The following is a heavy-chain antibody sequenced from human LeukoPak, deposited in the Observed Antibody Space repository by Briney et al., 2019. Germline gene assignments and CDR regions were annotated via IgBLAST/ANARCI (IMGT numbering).Heavy chain of an antibody. Sequence: ASVKVSCKVSGYTLTELSMHWVRQAPGKGLEWMGGFDPEDGETIYAQKFQGRVTMTEDTSTDTAYMELSSLRSGDTAVYYCARDQGASSPGGYWGQGTLVTVSS. D-gene: IGHD6-13*01. CDR2: FDPEDGET. CDR1: GYTLTELS. V-gene: IGHV1-24*01. CDR3: ARDQGASSPGGY. J-gene: IGHJ4*02.